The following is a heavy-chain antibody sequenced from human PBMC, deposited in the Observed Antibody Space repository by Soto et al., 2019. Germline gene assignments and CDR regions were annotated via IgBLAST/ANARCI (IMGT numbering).Heavy chain of an antibody. CDR1: GFTFDDYT. Sequence: EVQLVESGGVVVQPGGSLRLSCAASGFTFDDYTMSWVRQAPGKGLEWVSVISWDGGSTYYADSVKDRFTITRDNSKNYLYLQMNSLITEDTALDYCAKEQEQLFGWDFDLWGRGTLVTVSS. D-gene: IGHD6-6*01. CDR3: AKEQEQLFGWDFDL. J-gene: IGHJ2*01. CDR2: ISWDGGST. V-gene: IGHV3-43*01.